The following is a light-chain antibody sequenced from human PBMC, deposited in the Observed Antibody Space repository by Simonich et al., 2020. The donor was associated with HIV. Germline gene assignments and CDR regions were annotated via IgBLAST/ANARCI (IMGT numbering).Light chain of an antibody. J-gene: IGKJ5*01. Sequence: EIVMTQSPATLSVSPGERATLSCRASQRVSIYLAWYQPKPGQAPRLLIYGASTRATGIPARFSGSGSGTEFTLTISSMQSEDFAVYYCQQYNYWLITFGQGTRLEIK. CDR2: GAS. V-gene: IGKV3-15*01. CDR1: QRVSIY. CDR3: QQYNYWLIT.